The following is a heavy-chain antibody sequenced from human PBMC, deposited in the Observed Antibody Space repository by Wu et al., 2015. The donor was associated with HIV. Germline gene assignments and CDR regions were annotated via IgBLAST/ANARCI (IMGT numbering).Heavy chain of an antibody. V-gene: IGHV1-8*02. CDR3: ARDPHYYDSSGSDY. CDR1: GYTFTDYF. CDR2: MNPNSGNT. D-gene: IGHD3-22*01. J-gene: IGHJ4*02. Sequence: QVHLVQSGAEVKKPGASVKVSCKASGYTFTDYFVHWVRQATGQGLEWMGWMNPNSGNTGYAQKFQGRVTMTRNTSISTAYMELSSLRSEDTAVYYCARDPHYYDSSGSDYWGQGTLVTVSS.